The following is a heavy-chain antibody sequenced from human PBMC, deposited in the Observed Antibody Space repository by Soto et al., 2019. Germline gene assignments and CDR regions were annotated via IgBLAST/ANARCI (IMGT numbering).Heavy chain of an antibody. D-gene: IGHD1-26*01. V-gene: IGHV4-4*02. J-gene: IGHJ6*02. CDR2: IYHSGST. Sequence: SETLSLTCAVSGGSISSSNWWSWVRQPPGKGLEWIGEIYHSGSTNHNPSLKIRVTISLDKSKNQFSLKLSSVTAADTAVYYCARVSGSYYYGMDVWGQGTTVTVSS. CDR3: ARVSGSYYYGMDV. CDR1: GGSISSSNW.